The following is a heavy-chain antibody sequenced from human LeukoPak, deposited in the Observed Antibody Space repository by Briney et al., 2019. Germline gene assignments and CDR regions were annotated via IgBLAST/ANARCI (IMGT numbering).Heavy chain of an antibody. Sequence: SVKVSCKASGGTFSSYAISWVRQAPGQGLEWMGGIIPIFGTANYAQKLQGRVTMTTDTSTSTAYMELRSLRSDDTAVYYCARRRAGYSGYDPDRGFDYWGQGTLVTVSS. CDR1: GGTFSSYA. D-gene: IGHD5-12*01. J-gene: IGHJ4*02. V-gene: IGHV1-69*05. CDR2: IIPIFGTA. CDR3: ARRRAGYSGYDPDRGFDY.